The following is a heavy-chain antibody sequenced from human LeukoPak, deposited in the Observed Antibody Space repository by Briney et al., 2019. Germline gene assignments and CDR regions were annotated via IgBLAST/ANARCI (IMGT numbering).Heavy chain of an antibody. CDR3: ARDRLRYFDWLLEPDYYYGMDV. CDR2: ISAYNGNT. J-gene: IGHJ6*02. CDR1: GYTFTSYG. Sequence: GASVKVSCKASGYTFTSYGISWVRQAPGQGLEWMGWISAYNGNTNYAQKLQGRVTMTTDTSTSTAYMELRSLRSDDTAVYYCARDRLRYFDWLLEPDYYYGMDVWGQGTTVTVSS. V-gene: IGHV1-18*01. D-gene: IGHD3-9*01.